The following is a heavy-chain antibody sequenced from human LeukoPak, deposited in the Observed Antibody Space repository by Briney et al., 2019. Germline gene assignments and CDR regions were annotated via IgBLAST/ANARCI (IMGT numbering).Heavy chain of an antibody. CDR3: ARVRDYYDSSGYFTYLDYYYYMDV. Sequence: SETLSLTCTVSGGSISSYYWSWIRQPPGKGLEWIGYIYYSGSTDYYPSLKSRVTISVDTSENQFSLKLSSVTAADTAVYYCARVRDYYDSSGYFTYLDYYYYMDVWGKGTTVTVSS. CDR2: IYYSGST. V-gene: IGHV4-59*01. CDR1: GGSISSYY. J-gene: IGHJ6*03. D-gene: IGHD3-22*01.